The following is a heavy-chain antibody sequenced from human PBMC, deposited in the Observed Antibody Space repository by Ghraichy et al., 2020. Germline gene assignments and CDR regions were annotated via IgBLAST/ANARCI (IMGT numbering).Heavy chain of an antibody. CDR3: ARLKHGYLGPGIFDI. CDR2: IYYTGST. D-gene: IGHD3-10*01. J-gene: IGHJ3*02. V-gene: IGHV4-59*08. CDR1: GGSISSYF. Sequence: SETLSLTCTVSGGSISSYFWSWIRQPPGKGLEWIGYIYYTGSTSYNPSLKSRVTISVDTSKNQFSLKLTSMTAADTAIYYCARLKHGYLGPGIFDIWGQGTVVTVSS.